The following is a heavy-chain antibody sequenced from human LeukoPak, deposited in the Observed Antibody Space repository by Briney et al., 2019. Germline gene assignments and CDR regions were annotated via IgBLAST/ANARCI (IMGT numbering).Heavy chain of an antibody. J-gene: IGHJ4*02. V-gene: IGHV4-4*07. D-gene: IGHD3-10*01. CDR3: ARSSMVRGVIITYYFDY. Sequence: SETLSLTCTVPGGSISSYYWSWIRQPAGKGLEWIGRIYTSGSTNYNPSLKSRVTMSVDTSKNQFSLKLSSVTAADTAVYYCARSSMVRGVIITYYFDYWGQGTLVTVSS. CDR1: GGSISSYY. CDR2: IYTSGST.